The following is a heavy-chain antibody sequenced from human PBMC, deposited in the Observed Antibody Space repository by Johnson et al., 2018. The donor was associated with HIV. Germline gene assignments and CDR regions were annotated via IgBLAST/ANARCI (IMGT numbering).Heavy chain of an antibody. D-gene: IGHD5-18*01. CDR3: AKGEAQEGWIQLQLYAFDF. J-gene: IGHJ3*01. CDR2: MWYDGSNK. V-gene: IGHV3-33*06. Sequence: QVQLVESGGGVVQPGRSLRLSCAASGFTFSTYGMHWVRQAPGKGLEWVAVMWYDGSNKYYADSVKGRFTISRDNSKNTLYLQINSLRPEDSALYYCAKGEAQEGWIQLQLYAFDFWCRGTMVTVTS. CDR1: GFTFSTYG.